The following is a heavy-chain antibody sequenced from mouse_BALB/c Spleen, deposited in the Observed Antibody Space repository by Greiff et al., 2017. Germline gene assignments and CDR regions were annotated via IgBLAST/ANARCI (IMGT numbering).Heavy chain of an antibody. J-gene: IGHJ3*01. V-gene: IGHV1-14*01. D-gene: IGHD2-14*01. Sequence: LQESGPELVKPGASVKMSCKASGYTFTSYVMHWVKQKPGQGLEWIGYINPYNDGTKYNEKFKGKATLTSDKSSSTAYMERSSLTSEDSAVYYCARCYYRYDEAWCAYWGQGTLVTVSA. CDR3: ARCYYRYDEAWCAY. CDR2: INPYNDGT. CDR1: GYTFTSYV.